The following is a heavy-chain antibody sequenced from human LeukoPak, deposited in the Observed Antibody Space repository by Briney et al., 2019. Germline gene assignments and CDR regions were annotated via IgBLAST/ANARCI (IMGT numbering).Heavy chain of an antibody. CDR3: ARDNNADY. CDR1: GFTSINYA. Sequence: GGSLRLSCAASGFTSINYAMHWVPEAPAKGLEWVAVRSYTGRNKYYADSVKGRFTISRDNSKNTLYLQMNSLRAEDTAVYYCARDNNADYWGQGTLVTVSS. D-gene: IGHD1-14*01. CDR2: RSYTGRNK. J-gene: IGHJ4*02. V-gene: IGHV3-30*03.